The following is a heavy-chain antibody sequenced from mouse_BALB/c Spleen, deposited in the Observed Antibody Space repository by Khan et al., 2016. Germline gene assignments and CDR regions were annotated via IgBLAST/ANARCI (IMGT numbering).Heavy chain of an antibody. V-gene: IGHV1-87*01. Sequence: QVQLQQSGAELARPGASVKLSCKASGYTFTTYWMQWVKQRPGQGLEWIGAIYPGDGDTRYTQKFKGKATLTADKSSSTAYMQLSSLASEDSAVYYCARGNSYCAYDYWGQGTTLTVSS. CDR2: IYPGDGDT. J-gene: IGHJ2*01. CDR3: ARGNSYCAYDY. CDR1: GYTFTTYW. D-gene: IGHD2-9*01.